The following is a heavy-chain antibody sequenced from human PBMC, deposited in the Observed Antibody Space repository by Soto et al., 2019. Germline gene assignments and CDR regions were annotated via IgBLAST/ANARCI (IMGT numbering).Heavy chain of an antibody. V-gene: IGHV4-34*01. CDR3: ARASEGEAFDI. CDR2: INHSGST. CDR1: GGSFSGYY. Sequence: SETLSLTCAVYGGSFSGYYWSWIRQPPGKGLEWIGEINHSGSTNYNPSLKSRVTISVDTSKNQFSLKLSSVTAADTAVYYCARASEGEAFDIWGQGTMVTVSS. J-gene: IGHJ3*02. D-gene: IGHD1-26*01.